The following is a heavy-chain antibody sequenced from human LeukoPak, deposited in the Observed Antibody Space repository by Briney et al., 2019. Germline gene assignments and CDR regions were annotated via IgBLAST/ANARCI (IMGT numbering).Heavy chain of an antibody. CDR3: ARGPSGYHNT. V-gene: IGHV3-21*01. CDR2: ISSSSSYI. D-gene: IGHD5-12*01. Sequence: PGGSLRLSCAASGFTFSSYSMNWVRQAPGKGLEWASSISSSSSYIFYADSLKGRFTISRDNARNSLYLQMNSLRAEDTAVYYCARGPSGYHNTGGQGTLVTVSS. J-gene: IGHJ4*02. CDR1: GFTFSSYS.